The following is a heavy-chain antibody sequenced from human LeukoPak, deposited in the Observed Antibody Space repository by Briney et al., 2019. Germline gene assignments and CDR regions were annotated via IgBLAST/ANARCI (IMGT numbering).Heavy chain of an antibody. V-gene: IGHV3-23*01. CDR1: GLTFRNYA. CDR3: AKGSGSSCYSPCDY. D-gene: IGHD2-15*01. CDR2: ICANDGDT. J-gene: IGHJ4*02. Sequence: GGSLRLSCAASGLTFRNYAMSWVRQAPGKGLEWVSVICANDGDTYYADAVKGRFTISRDNSKDTLYLQMDSLRAEDTAVYYCAKGSGSSCYSPCDYWGQGILVTVSS.